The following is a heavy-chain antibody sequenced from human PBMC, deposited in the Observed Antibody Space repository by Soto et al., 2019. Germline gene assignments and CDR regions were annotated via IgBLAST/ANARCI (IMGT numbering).Heavy chain of an antibody. CDR2: IYHSGST. D-gene: IGHD5-12*01. J-gene: IGHJ4*02. CDR1: GGSVSSYY. CDR3: AKEHGGGTSTITSYFDY. Sequence: TSQTLSLTYTVAGGSVSSYYWSWIRQPPGKGLEWIGYIYHSGSTNYNPSLKSRVTISVDTSKNQFSLKLSFVTAADTAVYYCAKEHGGGTSTITSYFDYWGRGTLVTVSS. V-gene: IGHV4-59*02.